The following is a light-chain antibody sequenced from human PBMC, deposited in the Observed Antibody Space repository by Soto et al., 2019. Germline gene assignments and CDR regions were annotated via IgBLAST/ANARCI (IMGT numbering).Light chain of an antibody. Sequence: RLTQSPSFLAASVGDRVTITCRASQGISTYLVWYQQKPGKAPKILIYGASTLQSGVPSRFTGSGSGTEFTLTISSLQPDDFATYYCQQLNSYPRTFGQGTKVDI. CDR3: QQLNSYPRT. CDR2: GAS. V-gene: IGKV1-9*01. CDR1: QGISTY. J-gene: IGKJ1*01.